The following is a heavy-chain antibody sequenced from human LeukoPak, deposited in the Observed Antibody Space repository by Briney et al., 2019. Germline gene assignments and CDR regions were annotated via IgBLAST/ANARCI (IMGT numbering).Heavy chain of an antibody. D-gene: IGHD2/OR15-2a*01. J-gene: IGHJ4*02. CDR3: AKRGPGGPQSGKYYFDY. CDR2: IYYSGST. CDR1: GGSISSSSYY. Sequence: SETLSLTCTVSGGSISSSSYYWGWIRQPPGKGLEWIGSIYYSGSTYYNPSLKSRVTISVDTSKNQFSLKLSSVTAADTAVYYCAKRGPGGPQSGKYYFDYWGQGTLVTVSS. V-gene: IGHV4-39*01.